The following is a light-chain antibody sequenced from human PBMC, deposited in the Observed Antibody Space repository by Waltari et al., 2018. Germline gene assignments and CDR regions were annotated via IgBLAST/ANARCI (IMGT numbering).Light chain of an antibody. CDR3: QHYYSTPRT. J-gene: IGKJ2*02. Sequence: DIQMTQSPSSLSASVGDRVTITCRASRDITDSLAWYQQKPGRAPKVLLFAASSLQSGVPSRFIGSGSGTDFTLTISSLQPEDFATYYCQHYYSTPRTFGRGTTVEIK. V-gene: IGKV1-NL1*01. CDR1: RDITDS. CDR2: AAS.